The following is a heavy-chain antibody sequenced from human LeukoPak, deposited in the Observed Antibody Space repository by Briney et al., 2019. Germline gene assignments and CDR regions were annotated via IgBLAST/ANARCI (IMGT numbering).Heavy chain of an antibody. V-gene: IGHV3-23*01. D-gene: IGHD2-2*01. CDR1: GFTFSSYA. Sequence: RPGGSLRLSCAASGFTFSSYAMSWVRQAPGKGLEWVSAISGSGGSTYYADSVKGRFTISRDNSKNTLYLQMNSLRAEDTAVYYCAKDSEACSSTSCYVRGYYFDYWGQGTLVTVSS. CDR2: ISGSGGST. J-gene: IGHJ4*02. CDR3: AKDSEACSSTSCYVRGYYFDY.